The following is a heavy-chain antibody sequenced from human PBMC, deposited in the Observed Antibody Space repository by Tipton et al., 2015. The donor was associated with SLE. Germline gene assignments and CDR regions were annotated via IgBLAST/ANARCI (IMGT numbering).Heavy chain of an antibody. CDR2: ISYDGSNK. D-gene: IGHD2-2*01. CDR1: GFTFSSYA. Sequence: SLRLSCAASGFTFSSYAMHWVRQAPGKGLEWVALISYDGSNKYYADSVKGRFTISRDNSKNTLFLQMTSLRAEDTAVYYCARDSTRENFDYWGQGTLVTVSS. CDR3: ARDSTRENFDY. V-gene: IGHV3-30*04. J-gene: IGHJ4*02.